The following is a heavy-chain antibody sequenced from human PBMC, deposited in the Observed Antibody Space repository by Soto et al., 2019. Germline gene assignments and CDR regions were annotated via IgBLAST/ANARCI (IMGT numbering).Heavy chain of an antibody. CDR1: GFTFSSYS. J-gene: IGHJ3*02. Sequence: PGGSLRLSCAASGFTFSSYSMSWVRQAPGKGLEWVSSISSSSSYIYYADSVKGRFTISRDNAKNSLYLQMNSLRAEDTAVYYCARSEFYDSSGPITDDAFDIWGQGTMVTVSS. CDR3: ARSEFYDSSGPITDDAFDI. CDR2: ISSSSSYI. V-gene: IGHV3-21*01. D-gene: IGHD3-22*01.